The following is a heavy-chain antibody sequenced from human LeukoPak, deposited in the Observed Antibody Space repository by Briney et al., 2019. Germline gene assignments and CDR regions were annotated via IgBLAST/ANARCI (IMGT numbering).Heavy chain of an antibody. D-gene: IGHD4-17*01. Sequence: SETLSLTCTVSGGSISSYYWSWIRQPPGKGLEWIGYIYYSGSTNYNPSLKSRVTISVDTSKNQFSLKLSSVTAADTAVYYCARQLPPMTTQPLGYFDYWGQGTLVTVSS. CDR2: IYYSGST. J-gene: IGHJ4*02. V-gene: IGHV4-59*08. CDR1: GGSISSYY. CDR3: ARQLPPMTTQPLGYFDY.